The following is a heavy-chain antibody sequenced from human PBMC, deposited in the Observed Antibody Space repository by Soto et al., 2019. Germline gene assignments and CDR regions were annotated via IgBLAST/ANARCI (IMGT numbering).Heavy chain of an antibody. CDR1: GYSFTSYW. V-gene: IGHV5-51*01. Sequence: GESLKISCKGSGYSFTSYWIGWVRQMPGKGLEWMGIIYPGDSDTRYSPSFQGQVTISADKSISTAYPQWSSLKASDTAMYYCASWSSSSQWYYGMDVWGQGTTVTVSS. D-gene: IGHD6-6*01. CDR2: IYPGDSDT. J-gene: IGHJ6*02. CDR3: ASWSSSSQWYYGMDV.